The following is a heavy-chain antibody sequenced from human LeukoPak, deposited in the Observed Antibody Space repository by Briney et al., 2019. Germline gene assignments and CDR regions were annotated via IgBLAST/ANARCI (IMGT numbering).Heavy chain of an antibody. J-gene: IGHJ4*02. CDR3: ARVGGDQVGY. CDR1: GLTVSSKY. Sequence: GGSLRHSCAASGLTVSSKYMSWVRQAPGKGLEWVSVIYNNGNTHYADSVKGRFTISRDNAKNTLYLQMNSLRAEDTAVYYCARVGGDQVGYWGQGTLVTVSS. V-gene: IGHV3-53*01. CDR2: IYNNGNT. D-gene: IGHD2-21*01.